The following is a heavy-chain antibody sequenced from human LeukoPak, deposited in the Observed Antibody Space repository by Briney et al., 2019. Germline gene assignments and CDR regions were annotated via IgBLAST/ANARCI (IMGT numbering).Heavy chain of an antibody. CDR2: IYSGGST. CDR3: ARWSWVGGATEQLLREDY. CDR1: GFTVSNNY. V-gene: IGHV3-66*02. J-gene: IGHJ4*02. D-gene: IGHD1-26*01. Sequence: PGGSLRLSCAASGFTVSNNYMSWVRQAPGKGLEWVSVIYSGGSTYYADSVQGRCTISRENSNNTLYLQMNSLVAEDTAVYYCARWSWVGGATEQLLREDYWGQGTLVTVSS.